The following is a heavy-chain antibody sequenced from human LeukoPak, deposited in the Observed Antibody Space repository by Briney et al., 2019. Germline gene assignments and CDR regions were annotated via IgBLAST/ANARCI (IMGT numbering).Heavy chain of an antibody. J-gene: IGHJ5*02. V-gene: IGHV1-18*01. Sequence: ASVKVSCKASGYTFTSYGISLVRQAPGQGLEWMGWISAYNGNTNYAQKLQGRVTMTTDTSTSTAYMELRSLRSDDTAVYYCARAPPYYDFWSGYSRDNWFDPWGQGTLVTVSS. CDR1: GYTFTSYG. CDR2: ISAYNGNT. D-gene: IGHD3-3*01. CDR3: ARAPPYYDFWSGYSRDNWFDP.